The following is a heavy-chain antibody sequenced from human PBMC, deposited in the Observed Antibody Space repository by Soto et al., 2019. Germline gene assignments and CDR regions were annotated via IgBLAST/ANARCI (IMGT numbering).Heavy chain of an antibody. CDR2: TYYRSRWYN. V-gene: IGHV6-1*01. D-gene: IGHD1-7*01. J-gene: IGHJ6*03. Sequence: SQTLSLTCAISGDSVSSNNAAWNWIRQSPSRGLEWLGRTYYRSRWYNDYAVSVKSRITVNPDTFKNQFSLQLTSVTPEDTAVYYCAGTTSHYWYYMDVWGKGTTVIVSS. CDR1: GDSVSSNNAA. CDR3: AGTTSHYWYYMDV.